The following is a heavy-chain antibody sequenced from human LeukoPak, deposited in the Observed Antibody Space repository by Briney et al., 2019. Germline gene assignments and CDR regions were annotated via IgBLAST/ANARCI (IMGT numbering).Heavy chain of an antibody. J-gene: IGHJ4*02. CDR1: GFSFSDYY. Sequence: GGSLRLSCAASGFSFSDYYMTWIRQAPGKGLEWVSYISSSGSTIYYADSVKGRFTISRDNAKNSLYLQMNSLRAEDTAVYYCAKETIQLWSEHNFDYWGQGTLVTVSS. V-gene: IGHV3-11*04. CDR3: AKETIQLWSEHNFDY. CDR2: ISSSGSTI. D-gene: IGHD5-18*01.